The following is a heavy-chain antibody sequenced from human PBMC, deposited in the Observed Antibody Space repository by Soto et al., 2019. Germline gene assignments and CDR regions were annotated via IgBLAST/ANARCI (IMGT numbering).Heavy chain of an antibody. CDR3: ARAKETGIAAGFDS. V-gene: IGHV5-51*01. D-gene: IGHD6-13*01. J-gene: IGHJ4*02. Sequence: GESLKISCKDSGYSFANYRIVWVRQMPGKGLECMGIIYPGDSDTRYSPSFQGQVTISADKSISTAYLQWSSLKASDTAMYYCARAKETGIAAGFDSWGQGTLVTVSS. CDR1: GYSFANYR. CDR2: IYPGDSDT.